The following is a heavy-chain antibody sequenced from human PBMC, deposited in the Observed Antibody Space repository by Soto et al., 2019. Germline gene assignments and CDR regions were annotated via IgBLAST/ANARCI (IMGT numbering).Heavy chain of an antibody. CDR2: FDPEDGET. Sequence: ASVKVSCKVSGYTLTELSMHWVRQAPGKGLEWMGGFDPEDGETIYAQKFQGRVTMTEDTSTDTAYMELSSLRSEDTAVYYCATDSVAVPAATRPQFDPWGQGTLVTVSS. CDR1: GYTLTELS. J-gene: IGHJ5*02. CDR3: ATDSVAVPAATRPQFDP. V-gene: IGHV1-24*01. D-gene: IGHD2-2*01.